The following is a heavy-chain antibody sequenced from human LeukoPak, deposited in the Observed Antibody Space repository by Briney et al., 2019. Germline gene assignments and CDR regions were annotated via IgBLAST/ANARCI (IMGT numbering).Heavy chain of an antibody. D-gene: IGHD6-19*01. Sequence: GGPLRLSCAASGFTFDDYAMHWVRQAPGKGLEWVSGISWNSGSIGYADSVKGRFTISRDNAKNSLYLQMNSLRAEDMALYYCAKDQIAVAGWTFDYWGQGTLVTVSS. CDR3: AKDQIAVAGWTFDY. CDR1: GFTFDDYA. J-gene: IGHJ4*02. V-gene: IGHV3-9*03. CDR2: ISWNSGSI.